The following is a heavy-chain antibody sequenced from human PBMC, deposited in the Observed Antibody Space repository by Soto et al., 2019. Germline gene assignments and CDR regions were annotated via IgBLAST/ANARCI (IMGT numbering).Heavy chain of an antibody. CDR3: ARQGGFLEWSLYYMDV. CDR2: IYYSGST. D-gene: IGHD3-3*01. CDR1: GGSISSSSYY. Sequence: SETLSLTCTVSGGSISSSSYYWGWIRQPPGKGLEWIGSIYYSGSTYYNPSLKSRVTISVDTSKNQFSLKLSSVTAADTAVYYCARQGGFLEWSLYYMDVWGKGTTVTVSS. J-gene: IGHJ6*03. V-gene: IGHV4-39*01.